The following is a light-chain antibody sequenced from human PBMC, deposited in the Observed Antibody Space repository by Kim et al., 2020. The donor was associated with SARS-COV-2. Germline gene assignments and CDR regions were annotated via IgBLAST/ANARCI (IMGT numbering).Light chain of an antibody. Sequence: DIQMTQSPSTLSASVGDRVTITCRASQSISSWLAWYQQKPGKAPKLLIYKTSSLESGVPLRFSGSGSGTEFILTISSLQPDDFATYYCQQYNGYPLTFDQGTKLEIK. CDR1: QSISSW. J-gene: IGKJ2*01. CDR3: QQYNGYPLT. CDR2: KTS. V-gene: IGKV1-5*03.